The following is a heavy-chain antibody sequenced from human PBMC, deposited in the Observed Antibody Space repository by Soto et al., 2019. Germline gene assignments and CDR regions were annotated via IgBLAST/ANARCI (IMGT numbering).Heavy chain of an antibody. CDR3: ARDLLGYCSGGSCYSGDNAFDT. D-gene: IGHD2-15*01. V-gene: IGHV4-31*11. Sequence: PSETLSLTCAVYGGSFSGYYWSWIRQHPGKGLEWIGYIYYSGSTYYNPSLKSRVTISVDTSKNQFSLKLSSVTAADTAVYYCARDLLGYCSGGSCYSGDNAFDTWGQGTMVTVSS. J-gene: IGHJ3*02. CDR1: GGSFSGYY. CDR2: IYYSGST.